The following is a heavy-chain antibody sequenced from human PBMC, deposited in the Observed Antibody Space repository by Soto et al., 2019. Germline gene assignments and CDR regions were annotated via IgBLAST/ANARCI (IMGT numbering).Heavy chain of an antibody. CDR1: GFTFSSYA. Sequence: EVQLLESGGDLVQPGGSLRLSCAASGFTFSSYAMSWVRQAPGKGLEWVSAISGSGGSTYYADSVKGRFTISRDNSKNTLYLQMNSLRAEDTAVYFCAKAVHSGSFSPYYFDYWGPGTLVTVSS. J-gene: IGHJ4*02. CDR3: AKAVHSGSFSPYYFDY. V-gene: IGHV3-23*01. D-gene: IGHD1-26*01. CDR2: ISGSGGST.